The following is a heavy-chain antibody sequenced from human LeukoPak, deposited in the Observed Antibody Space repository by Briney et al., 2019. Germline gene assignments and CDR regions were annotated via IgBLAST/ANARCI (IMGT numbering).Heavy chain of an antibody. CDR3: AKCIAVNYYGMDV. V-gene: IGHV3-23*01. D-gene: IGHD6-19*01. CDR2: ISGSGGSA. Sequence: GGSLRLSCAASGFTFSSYAMSWVRQAPGKGLEWVSAISGSGGSAYYADSVKGRFTISRDNSKNTLYLQMNSLRAEDTAVYYCAKCIAVNYYGMDVWGQGTTVTVSS. J-gene: IGHJ6*02. CDR1: GFTFSSYA.